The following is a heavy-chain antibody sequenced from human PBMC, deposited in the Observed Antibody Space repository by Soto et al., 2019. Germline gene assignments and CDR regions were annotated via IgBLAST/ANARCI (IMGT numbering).Heavy chain of an antibody. D-gene: IGHD6-13*01. CDR3: VRAVATAGMGY. J-gene: IGHJ4*02. V-gene: IGHV6-1*01. CDR1: GDSVSSTSVT. Sequence: SPTLSLTCAVSGDSVSSTSVTWNWVRQSPSRGLEWLGRTYYRSKWSYDYAVSVRGRITISPDTTNNHYSLQLNSVIPEDTAVYYCVRAVATAGMGYWGQGTLVTVSS. CDR2: TYYRSKWSY.